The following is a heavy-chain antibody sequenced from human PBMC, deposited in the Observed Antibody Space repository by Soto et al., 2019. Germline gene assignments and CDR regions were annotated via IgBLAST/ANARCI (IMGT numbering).Heavy chain of an antibody. V-gene: IGHV1-8*01. CDR3: ARHVPYCSDTSHCAYGMDV. CDR2: ISAYNGNT. CDR1: GYTFTSYD. D-gene: IGHD2-2*01. J-gene: IGHJ6*02. Sequence: ASVKVSCKASGYTFTSYDINWVRQAPGQGLEWMGWISAYNGNTNYAQKLQGRVTMTRNTSISTAYMELSSLRSEDTAVYYCARHVPYCSDTSHCAYGMDVWGQGTTVTVSS.